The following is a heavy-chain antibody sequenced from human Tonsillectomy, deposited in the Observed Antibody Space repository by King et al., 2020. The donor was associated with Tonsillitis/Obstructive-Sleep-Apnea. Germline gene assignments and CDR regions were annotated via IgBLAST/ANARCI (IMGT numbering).Heavy chain of an antibody. CDR2: VYYRGST. V-gene: IGHV4-39*02. CDR3: ASDPGADY. Sequence: LQLQESGPGLVKPSETLSLTCTVSGGSVRSISYYWVWIRQPPGKGLQWIGSVYYRGSTYYNPSLKSLATISVDTSKNQFSLKLNSVTAADTALYFCASDPGADYWGQGTLVTVSS. J-gene: IGHJ4*01. CDR1: GGSVRSISYY.